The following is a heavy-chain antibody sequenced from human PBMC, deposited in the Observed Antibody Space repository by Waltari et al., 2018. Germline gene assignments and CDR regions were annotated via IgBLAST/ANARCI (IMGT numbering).Heavy chain of an antibody. CDR2: IHGSGRS. J-gene: IGHJ4*02. Sequence: QVQLQESGPGLVTPSGTLSVTCAVSGDSIRGTYWWSWVRQPPGKGLEWIGQIHGSGRSNYNPSLESRVTVSIDTSNNHFSLKVTSATAADTAVYYCARDRGRGLYLDSWGQGTLVTVSP. V-gene: IGHV4-4*02. D-gene: IGHD2-15*01. CDR3: ARDRGRGLYLDS. CDR1: GDSIRGTYW.